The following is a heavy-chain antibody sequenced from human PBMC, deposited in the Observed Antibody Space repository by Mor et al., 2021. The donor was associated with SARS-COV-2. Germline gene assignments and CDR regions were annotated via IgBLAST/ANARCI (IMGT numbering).Heavy chain of an antibody. V-gene: IGHV3-23*01. Sequence: GRFTISRDNSKNTVSLQMNSLRADDTAVYFCATDVGFDSLFDYWGQGTLVTVSS. J-gene: IGHJ4*02. D-gene: IGHD2-21*01. CDR3: ATDVGFDSLFDY.